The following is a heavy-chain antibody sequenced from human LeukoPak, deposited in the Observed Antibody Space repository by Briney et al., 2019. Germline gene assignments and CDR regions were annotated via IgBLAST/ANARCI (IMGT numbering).Heavy chain of an antibody. D-gene: IGHD1-26*01. CDR3: ARRKVGATPPDY. CDR2: IYYSGST. Sequence: SETLSLTCTVSGGSISSSSYYWGWIRQPPGKGLEWIGSIYYSGSTYYNPSLKSRVTISVDTSKNQFSLKLSSVTAADTAVYYCARRKVGATPPDYWGQGTLVTVSS. J-gene: IGHJ4*02. CDR1: GGSISSSSYY. V-gene: IGHV4-39*01.